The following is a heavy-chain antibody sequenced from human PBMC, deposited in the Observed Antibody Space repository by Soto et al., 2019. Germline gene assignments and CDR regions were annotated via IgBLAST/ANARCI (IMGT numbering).Heavy chain of an antibody. CDR3: ERIIREQWLVWDYYYGMDV. J-gene: IGHJ6*02. V-gene: IGHV1-69*13. D-gene: IGHD6-19*01. CDR1: GGTFSSYA. Sequence: ASVKVSCKASGGTFSSYAISWVRQAPGQGLEWMGGIIPIFGTANYAQKFQGRVTITADESTSTAYMELSSLRSEDTAVYYCERIIREQWLVWDYYYGMDVVGQGATLTVSS. CDR2: IIPIFGTA.